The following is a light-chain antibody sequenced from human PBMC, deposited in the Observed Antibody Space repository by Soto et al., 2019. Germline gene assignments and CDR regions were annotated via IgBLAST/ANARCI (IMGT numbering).Light chain of an antibody. CDR2: LGS. J-gene: IGKJ2*01. CDR3: MQALQTPYT. V-gene: IGKV2-28*01. CDR1: QSLLHSNGKIF. Sequence: DIVMTQSPLSLPVTPGEPASISCRSSQSLLHSNGKIFVAWYLQKPGQSPQVLICLGSNRASGVPDRFLGSVSGTDFTLKISRVEAEDVGLYYCMQALQTPYTFGQGTKLEI.